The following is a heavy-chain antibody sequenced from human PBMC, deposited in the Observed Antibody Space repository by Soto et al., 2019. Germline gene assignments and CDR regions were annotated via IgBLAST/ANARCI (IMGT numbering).Heavy chain of an antibody. CDR3: ARDDYDSSGYYLGG. D-gene: IGHD3-22*01. CDR2: IGYDVSNK. J-gene: IGHJ4*02. CDR1: GFTFSSYG. V-gene: IGHV3-33*01. Sequence: QVQLVESGGGVVQPGRSLRLSCAASGFTFSSYGMHWVRQAPGKGLEWVAVIGYDVSNKYYADSVKGRFTISRDNSKNKLYLQMNSLRAEDTAVYYCARDDYDSSGYYLGGWGQGTLVTVSS.